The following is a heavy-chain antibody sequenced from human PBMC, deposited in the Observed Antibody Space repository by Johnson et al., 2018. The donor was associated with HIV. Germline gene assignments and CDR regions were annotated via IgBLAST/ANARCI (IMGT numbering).Heavy chain of an antibody. V-gene: IGHV3-20*04. CDR2: INWNGGST. Sequence: VQLVESGGGVVRPGESLRLSCAASGFIFDDFGMNWVRHAPGKGLEWVSGINWNGGSTSYADSVKGRFTISRDNSKNTLFLQMNSLRAEDTAVFYCARATTSKDHAFDIWGQGTMVTVSS. J-gene: IGHJ3*02. D-gene: IGHD1-14*01. CDR1: GFIFDDFG. CDR3: ARATTSKDHAFDI.